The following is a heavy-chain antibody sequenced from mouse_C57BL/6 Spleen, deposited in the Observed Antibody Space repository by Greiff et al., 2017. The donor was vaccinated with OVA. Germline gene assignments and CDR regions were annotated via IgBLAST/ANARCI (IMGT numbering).Heavy chain of an antibody. CDR3: TLVTTDY. CDR2: IDPENGDT. V-gene: IGHV14-4*01. CDR1: GFNIKDDY. D-gene: IGHD2-2*01. J-gene: IGHJ2*01. Sequence: EVMLVESGAELVRPGASVKLSCTASGFNIKDDYMHWVKQRPEQGLEWIGWIDPENGDTEYASKFQGKATITADTSSNTAYLQLSSLTSEDTAVYYCTLVTTDYWGQGTTLTVSS.